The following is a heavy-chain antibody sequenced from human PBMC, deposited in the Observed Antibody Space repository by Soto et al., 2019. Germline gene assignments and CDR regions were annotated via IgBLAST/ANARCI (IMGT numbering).Heavy chain of an antibody. CDR2: ISGSGGST. CDR1: GFTFSSYA. V-gene: IGHV3-23*01. CDR3: AKDQYYDFWSAKGYYFDY. Sequence: GGSLRLSCAASGFTFSSYAMSWVRQAPGKGLEWVSAISGSGGSTYYADSVKGRFTISRDNSKNTLYLQMNSLRAEDTAVYYCAKDQYYDFWSAKGYYFDYWGQGTLVTVSS. D-gene: IGHD3-3*01. J-gene: IGHJ4*02.